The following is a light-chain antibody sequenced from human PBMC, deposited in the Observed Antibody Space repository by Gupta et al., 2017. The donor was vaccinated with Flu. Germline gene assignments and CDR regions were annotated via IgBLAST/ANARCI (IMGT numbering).Light chain of an antibody. CDR3: GTWDSSMSAGV. CDR1: SSNIGNNY. Sequence: QSVLTQPPPVSAAPGQKVTISCSGSSSNIGNNYVSWYQQLPGAAPKLLIYEGNKRPSGIPDRFSGSKSGTSATMCITGLQTGDEADYYCGTWDSSMSAGVFGGGTKLTVL. V-gene: IGLV1-51*02. J-gene: IGLJ3*02. CDR2: EGN.